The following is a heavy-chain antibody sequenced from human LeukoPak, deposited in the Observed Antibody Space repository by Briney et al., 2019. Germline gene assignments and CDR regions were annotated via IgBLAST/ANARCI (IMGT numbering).Heavy chain of an antibody. Sequence: GGSLRLSCAASAFTFDDYAMHWDRQAPGEGLEWVSLISGDGGSTYYADSVKGRVTMSRDKSKNSVYLQMNSLRTEDTALYYCAKVISLAGDYYFDYWGQGTLVTVSS. CDR3: AKVISLAGDYYFDY. V-gene: IGHV3-43*02. J-gene: IGHJ4*02. CDR1: AFTFDDYA. D-gene: IGHD3-16*02. CDR2: ISGDGGST.